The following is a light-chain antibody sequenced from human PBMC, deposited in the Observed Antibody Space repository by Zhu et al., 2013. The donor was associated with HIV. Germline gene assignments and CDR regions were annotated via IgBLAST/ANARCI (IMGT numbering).Light chain of an antibody. CDR1: QDISNY. CDR3: QQHDGSSS. CDR2: DAS. J-gene: IGKJ4*01. Sequence: IQLTQSPSSLSASVGDRVTITCRASQDISNYLNWYQQKPGKAPKLLIYDASNLETGVPSRFSGSGSGTEFTLTIDSLQPDDFATYYCQQHDGSSSFGGGTRVEIK. V-gene: IGKV1-33*01.